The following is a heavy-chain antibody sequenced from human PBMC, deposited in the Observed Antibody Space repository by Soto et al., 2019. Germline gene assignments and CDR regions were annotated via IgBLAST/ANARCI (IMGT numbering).Heavy chain of an antibody. CDR3: VRHAAYDSVWRNSDGNDY. D-gene: IGHD3-16*01. J-gene: IGHJ4*02. Sequence: SETLSLTCTVSGGSISSNSYYWDWIRQPPGKGLEWIGSIYYSGATYYNPPLQSRVTISVDTSKNQFSLHLSSVTAADTAVYYCVRHAAYDSVWRNSDGNDYWGQGTLVTLST. V-gene: IGHV4-39*01. CDR2: IYYSGAT. CDR1: GGSISSNSYY.